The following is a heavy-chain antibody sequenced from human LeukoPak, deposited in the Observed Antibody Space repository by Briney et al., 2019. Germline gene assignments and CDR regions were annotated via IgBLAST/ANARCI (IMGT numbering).Heavy chain of an antibody. CDR3: ASQQGDYYDSSGYYWGHYYGMDV. V-gene: IGHV1-3*01. D-gene: IGHD3-22*01. J-gene: IGHJ6*02. CDR1: GYSFTSYA. Sequence: ASVKVSCKASGYSFTSYAMHWVRQAPGQRLEWMGWINAGNGNTKYSQKFQGRVTITRDTSASTAYMELSSLRSEDTAVYYCASQQGDYYDSSGYYWGHYYGMDVWGQGTTVTVSS. CDR2: INAGNGNT.